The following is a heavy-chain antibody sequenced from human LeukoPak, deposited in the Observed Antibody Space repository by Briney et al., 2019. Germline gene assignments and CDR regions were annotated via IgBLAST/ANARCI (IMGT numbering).Heavy chain of an antibody. V-gene: IGHV6-1*01. J-gene: IGHJ4*02. CDR3: VRSYDWVFDY. CDR2: TFYRSKWYN. D-gene: IGHD1-1*01. CDR1: GDSVSRHDLT. Sequence: SQTLSLTCAISGDSVSRHDLTWDWVRQSPSRGLEWLGRTFYRSKWYNDYAVSVKSRITVSPDTSKHQFSPHLTSVTPEDTAVYYCVRSYDWVFDYWGQGTRVTVSS.